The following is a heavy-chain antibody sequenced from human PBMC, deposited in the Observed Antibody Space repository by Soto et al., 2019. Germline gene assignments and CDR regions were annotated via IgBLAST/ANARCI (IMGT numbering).Heavy chain of an antibody. J-gene: IGHJ3*02. D-gene: IGHD1-1*01. CDR3: AKRRNAGYDAFDI. CDR1: GFTFGSYA. CDR2: ISDSGGSR. Sequence: PGGSLRLSCSASGFTFGSYAFHWVRQAPGKGLEYVSAISDSGGSRYYADSVKGRFTISRDNSKNTLYLQMSSLRAEDTAVYYCAKRRNAGYDAFDIWGQGTMVTVSS. V-gene: IGHV3-64D*08.